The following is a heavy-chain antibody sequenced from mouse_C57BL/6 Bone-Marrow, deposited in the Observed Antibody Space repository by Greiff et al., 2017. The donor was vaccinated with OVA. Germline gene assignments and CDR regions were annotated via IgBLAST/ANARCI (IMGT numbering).Heavy chain of an antibody. Sequence: EVKVVESGGGLVKPGGSLKLSCAASGFTFSDYGMHWVRQAPEKGLEWVAYISSGSSTIYYADTVKGRFTISRDNAKNTLFLQMTSLRSEDTAMYYCARYLLNWYFDVWGTGTTVTVSS. CDR3: ARYLLNWYFDV. CDR2: ISSGSSTI. D-gene: IGHD1-1*01. J-gene: IGHJ1*03. V-gene: IGHV5-17*01. CDR1: GFTFSDYG.